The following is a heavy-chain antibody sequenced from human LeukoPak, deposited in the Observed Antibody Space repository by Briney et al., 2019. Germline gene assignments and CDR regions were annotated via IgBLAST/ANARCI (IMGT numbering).Heavy chain of an antibody. V-gene: IGHV3-30*18. CDR2: ISYDGSNK. J-gene: IGHJ4*02. CDR1: RFTFSSYG. Sequence: GGSLRLSCAASRFTFSSYGMHWVRQAPGKGLEWVAVISYDGSNKYYADSVKGRFTISRDNSKNTLYLQMNSLRAEDTAVYYCAKKRSGPRSIAAAGIDYWGQGTLVTVSS. CDR3: AKKRSGPRSIAAAGIDY. D-gene: IGHD6-13*01.